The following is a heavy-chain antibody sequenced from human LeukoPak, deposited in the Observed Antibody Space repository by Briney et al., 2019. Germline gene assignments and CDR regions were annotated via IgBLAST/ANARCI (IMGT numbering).Heavy chain of an antibody. CDR2: IRSKAYGGTT. CDR3: TRDADSSGYHP. Sequence: GGSLRLSCTASGFTFGDYAMSWFRQAPGKGLEWVGFIRSKAYGGTTEYAASVKGRFTISRDDSKSIAYLQMNSLKTEDTAVYYCTRDADSSGYHPWGQGTLVTVSS. D-gene: IGHD3-22*01. J-gene: IGHJ5*02. CDR1: GFTFGDYA. V-gene: IGHV3-49*03.